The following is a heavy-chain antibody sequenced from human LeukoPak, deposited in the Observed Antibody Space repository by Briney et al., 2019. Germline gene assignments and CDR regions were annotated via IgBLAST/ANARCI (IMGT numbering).Heavy chain of an antibody. V-gene: IGHV3-21*01. Sequence: GGSLRLSCLASGYTFSSYSINWVRQAPGKGLEWVSSISVRSNFIYYADSVRGRFRISRDDARDSLYLQMNSLRAEDTAVYYCVRLRRNSDTSGFYYYYDFWGQGTLVTVSS. J-gene: IGHJ4*02. CDR1: GYTFSSYS. CDR3: VRLRRNSDTSGFYYYYDF. CDR2: ISVRSNFI. D-gene: IGHD3-22*01.